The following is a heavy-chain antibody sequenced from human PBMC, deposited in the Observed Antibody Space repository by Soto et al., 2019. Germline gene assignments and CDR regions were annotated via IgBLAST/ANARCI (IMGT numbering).Heavy chain of an antibody. CDR2: VSGSGGST. V-gene: IGHV3-23*01. CDR1: GFTFSSYV. D-gene: IGHD3-10*01. J-gene: IGHJ4*02. CDR3: AKDLMFTFPQTGSLDY. Sequence: EVQLLESGGGSVQPGGSLRLSCAASGFTFSSYVMSWVRQAPGKGLEWVSAVSGSGGSTYYADSVKGRFTISRDNSKNTLYLQMNSLRAEDTAVYYCAKDLMFTFPQTGSLDYWGQGTLVTVSS.